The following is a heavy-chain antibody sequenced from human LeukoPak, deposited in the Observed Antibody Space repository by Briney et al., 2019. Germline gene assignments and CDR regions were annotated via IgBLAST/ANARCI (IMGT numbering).Heavy chain of an antibody. CDR1: GFTVDDYA. CDR3: ARSDYVWGSYRYYFDY. J-gene: IGHJ4*02. Sequence: GGSLRLSCSASGFTVDDYAMQWVRQAPGKGVEGVSGISWNSGSIGYADSVKGRFTISRDNAKNSLHLQMNSLRAEDMALYYCARSDYVWGSYRYYFDYWGQGTLVTVSS. D-gene: IGHD3-16*02. CDR2: ISWNSGSI. V-gene: IGHV3-9*03.